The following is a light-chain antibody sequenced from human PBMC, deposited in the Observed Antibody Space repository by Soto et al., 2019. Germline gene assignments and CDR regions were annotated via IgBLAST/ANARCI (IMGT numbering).Light chain of an antibody. CDR3: AAWDDRLNGYV. Sequence: QSALTQPPSASGTPGQRVAISCSGSSSNIGSNPVNWYQQLPGTAPKLLIYSENQRPSGVPDRFSGSKSGTSASLAISGLQSEDEADYYCAAWDDRLNGYVFGTGTKVTVL. CDR1: SSNIGSNP. J-gene: IGLJ1*01. V-gene: IGLV1-44*01. CDR2: SEN.